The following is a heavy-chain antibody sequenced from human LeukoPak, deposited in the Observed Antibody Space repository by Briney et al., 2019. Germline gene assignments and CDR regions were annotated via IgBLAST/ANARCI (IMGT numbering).Heavy chain of an antibody. CDR1: GFTFSSYA. Sequence: GGSLRFSCAASGFTFSSYAMSRVRQAPGKGLEWVSAISGSGGSTYYADSVKGRFTISRDNSKNTLYLQMNSLRAEDTAVYYCAKVPSAHYDILTGYLDYWGQGTLVTVSS. J-gene: IGHJ4*02. D-gene: IGHD3-9*01. V-gene: IGHV3-23*01. CDR3: AKVPSAHYDILTGYLDY. CDR2: ISGSGGST.